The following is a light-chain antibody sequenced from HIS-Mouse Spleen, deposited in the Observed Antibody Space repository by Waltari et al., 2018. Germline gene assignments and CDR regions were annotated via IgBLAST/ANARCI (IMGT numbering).Light chain of an antibody. CDR3: QVWDSSSDHVV. J-gene: IGLJ2*01. Sequence: SYVLTQPPSVSVAPGQTARITCGGNNIGSKSVHWYQPRPGQAPVLVVYDDSDRPSGFPERFSGSNSGNTATLTISRVEAGDEADYYCQVWDSSSDHVVFGGGTKLTVL. CDR1: NIGSKS. V-gene: IGLV3-21*02. CDR2: DDS.